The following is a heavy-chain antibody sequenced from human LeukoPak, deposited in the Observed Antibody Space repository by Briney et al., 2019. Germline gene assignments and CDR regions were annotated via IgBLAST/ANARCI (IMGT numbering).Heavy chain of an antibody. CDR3: ARADYDFVWGSYRLPDP. CDR2: IIPIFGTA. V-gene: IGHV1-69*06. J-gene: IGHJ5*02. CDR1: GGTFSSYA. D-gene: IGHD3-16*02. Sequence: SVKVSCKASGGTFSSYAISWVRQAPGQGLEWMGGIIPIFGTANYAQNFQGRVTITADSSTSTAYMELSSLRSEDTAMYYCARADYDFVWGSYRLPDPWGQGTLVTVSS.